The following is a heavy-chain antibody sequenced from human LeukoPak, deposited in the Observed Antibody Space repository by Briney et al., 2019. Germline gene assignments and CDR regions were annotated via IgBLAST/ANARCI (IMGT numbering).Heavy chain of an antibody. CDR1: GFTFSSYA. Sequence: GGSLRLSCAASGFTFSSYAMSWVRQAPGKGLEWVSAISGSGGSTYYADSVKGRFTISRDNSKNTLYLQMNSLRAEDTAVYYCAKDVSIVVVPAAIFDAFDIWGQGTMVTVPS. D-gene: IGHD2-2*02. CDR2: ISGSGGST. V-gene: IGHV3-23*01. CDR3: AKDVSIVVVPAAIFDAFDI. J-gene: IGHJ3*02.